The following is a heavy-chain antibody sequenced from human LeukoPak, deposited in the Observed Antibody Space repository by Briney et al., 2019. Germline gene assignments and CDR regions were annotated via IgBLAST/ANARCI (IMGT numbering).Heavy chain of an antibody. Sequence: SETLSLTCAVYGGSFCGYYSSWIRQPPRKGLEWIGEINHSGSTNYNPSLKSRVTISVGTSKNQFSLKLSSVTAADTAVYYCARGQGERGYSGYDYYYWGQGTLVTVSS. CDR1: GGSFCGYY. D-gene: IGHD5-12*01. CDR3: ARGQGERGYSGYDYYY. CDR2: INHSGST. V-gene: IGHV4-34*01. J-gene: IGHJ4*02.